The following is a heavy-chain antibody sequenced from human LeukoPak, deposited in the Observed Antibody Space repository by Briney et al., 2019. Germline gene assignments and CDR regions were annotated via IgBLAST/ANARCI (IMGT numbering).Heavy chain of an antibody. CDR2: ISSSSSYI. J-gene: IGHJ6*03. Sequence: PGGSLRLSCAASGFTFSSYSMNWVRQAPGKGLEWVSSISSSSSYIYYADSVKGRFTISRDNAKNSLYLQMNSLRAEDTAVYYCARGPSLHYDILTGYYAYYYYYMDVWGKGTTVTVSS. CDR3: ARGPSLHYDILTGYYAYYYYYMDV. V-gene: IGHV3-21*01. D-gene: IGHD3-9*01. CDR1: GFTFSSYS.